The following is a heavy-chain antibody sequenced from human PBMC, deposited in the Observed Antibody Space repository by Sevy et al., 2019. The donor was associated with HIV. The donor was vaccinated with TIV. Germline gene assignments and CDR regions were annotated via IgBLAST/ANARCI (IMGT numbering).Heavy chain of an antibody. CDR2: ISGSGGST. CDR3: AKDPRSRYGDYGEGSFYFDY. Sequence: GGSLRLSCAASGFTFSSYAMSWVRQAPGKGLEWVSAISGSGGSTYYADSVKGRFTISRDNSKNTLYLQMNSLRAEDTDVYYCAKDPRSRYGDYGEGSFYFDYWGQGTLVTVSS. CDR1: GFTFSSYA. V-gene: IGHV3-23*01. D-gene: IGHD4-17*01. J-gene: IGHJ4*02.